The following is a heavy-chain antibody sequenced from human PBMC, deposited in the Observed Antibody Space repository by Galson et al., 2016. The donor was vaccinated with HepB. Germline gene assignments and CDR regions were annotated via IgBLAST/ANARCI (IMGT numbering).Heavy chain of an antibody. CDR3: AKAMIHGSSYVS. J-gene: IGHJ4*02. CDR2: VNQSGDRT. V-gene: IGHV3-23*01. CDR1: GFSFSSYT. D-gene: IGHD3-10*01. Sequence: SLRLSCAASGFSFSSYTMGWVRQAPGKGLEWVSDVNQSGDRTYYADSVKGRFAISRDKSMNTLSLQMSSLRAEDTALYYCAKAMIHGSSYVSWGQGTLVTVSS.